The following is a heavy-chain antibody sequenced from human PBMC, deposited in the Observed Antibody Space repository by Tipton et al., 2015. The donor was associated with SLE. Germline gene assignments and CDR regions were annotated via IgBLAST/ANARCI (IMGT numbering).Heavy chain of an antibody. CDR3: ANFQRFPTYAFAY. CDR1: GGSITSYSYY. CDR2: VYYYGET. J-gene: IGHJ3*01. D-gene: IGHD2/OR15-2a*01. Sequence: TLSLTCSVSGGSITSYSYYWGWVRQPPGKGLEWIGNVYYYGETYSSSSLKSRVTISVDTAKNQFSLQLKSVTAADTAMYYCANFQRFPTYAFAYWGHGTMVTVSS. V-gene: IGHV4-39*01.